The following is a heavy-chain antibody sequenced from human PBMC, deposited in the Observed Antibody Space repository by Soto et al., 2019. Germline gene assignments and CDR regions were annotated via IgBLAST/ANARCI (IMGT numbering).Heavy chain of an antibody. CDR3: ARGQEGGIYFRAFDI. J-gene: IGHJ3*02. V-gene: IGHV3-74*01. Sequence: EVQLVESGGGLVQPGGSLRLYCAASGFTFSSHWMHWVRHVPGKGRVWVSRINSDGSTTTYADSVKGRFTISRDNAKNTLYLQMTSLRAEDTAVYSCARGQEGGIYFRAFDIWGQGTMVTVSS. CDR1: GFTFSSHW. CDR2: INSDGSTT. D-gene: IGHD1-26*01.